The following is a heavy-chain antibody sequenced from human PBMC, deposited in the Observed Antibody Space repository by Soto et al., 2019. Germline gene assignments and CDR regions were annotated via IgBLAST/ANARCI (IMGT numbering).Heavy chain of an antibody. CDR1: GFTFSSYA. J-gene: IGHJ6*03. V-gene: IGHV3-23*01. CDR2: ISDSGGSI. D-gene: IGHD1-26*01. CDR3: AKNGGDYNYYYYYMDV. Sequence: EVQLLESGGGLVQPGGSLRLSCAASGFTFSSYAMSWVRQAPGKGLEWVSTISDSGGSIYYADSVKGRFTISRDNSMNTLYLQMKSLRAEDTAVYYCAKNGGDYNYYYYYMDVWGKGTTVTVSS.